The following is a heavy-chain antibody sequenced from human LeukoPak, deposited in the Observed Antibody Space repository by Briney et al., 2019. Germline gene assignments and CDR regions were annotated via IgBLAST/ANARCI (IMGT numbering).Heavy chain of an antibody. CDR3: ANGYSYVRTY. CDR1: GFTFGDYY. J-gene: IGHJ4*02. CDR2: MSSSGSII. V-gene: IGHV3-11*01. D-gene: IGHD5-18*01. Sequence: PGGSLRLSCAASGFTFGDYYMSWIRQAPGRGLEWLSYMSSSGSIIWYADSVKGRFTISRDNAKNSLYLQMNSLRAEDTAVYYCANGYSYVRTYWGQGTLVTVSS.